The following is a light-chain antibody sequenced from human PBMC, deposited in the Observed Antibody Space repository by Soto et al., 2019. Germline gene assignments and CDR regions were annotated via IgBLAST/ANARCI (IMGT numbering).Light chain of an antibody. CDR3: HQYYSAPYT. V-gene: IGKV4-1*01. CDR2: WAS. CDR1: QSILYSSTKKNY. J-gene: IGKJ2*01. Sequence: DIVMTQSPDSLAVSLGERVTINCKSSQSILYSSTKKNYLGWYQQRPVQPPKLLISWASTRESGVPDRFSGSGSATDFTLTIASLQAEDVAVYYCHQYYSAPYTLGRGTKLDLK.